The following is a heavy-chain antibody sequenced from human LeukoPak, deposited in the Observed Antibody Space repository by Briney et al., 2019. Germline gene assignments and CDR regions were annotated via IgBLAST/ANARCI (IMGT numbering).Heavy chain of an antibody. CDR1: GGSFSGYY. D-gene: IGHD6-19*01. CDR2: INHSGST. V-gene: IGHV4-34*01. Sequence: PSETLSLTCAVYGGSFSGYYWSWIRQPPGKGLERIGEINHSGSTNYNPSLKSRVTISVDTSKNQFSLKLSSVTAADTAVYYCARARGWYGEGDYWGQGTLVTVSS. CDR3: ARARGWYGEGDY. J-gene: IGHJ4*02.